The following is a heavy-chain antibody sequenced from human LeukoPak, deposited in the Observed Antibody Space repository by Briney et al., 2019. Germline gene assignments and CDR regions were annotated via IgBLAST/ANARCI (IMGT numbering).Heavy chain of an antibody. CDR1: GFTLSSYG. Sequence: GGSLRLSCAASGFTLSSYGMHWVRQAPGKGLEWVAVIWHDGSNGYYEDSVKGRFTISRDNSKNTLYLQMSSLRAEDTAVYYCARDWTGSFDIWGQGTMVTVSS. J-gene: IGHJ3*02. CDR2: IWHDGSNG. V-gene: IGHV3-33*01. CDR3: ARDWTGSFDI. D-gene: IGHD3/OR15-3a*01.